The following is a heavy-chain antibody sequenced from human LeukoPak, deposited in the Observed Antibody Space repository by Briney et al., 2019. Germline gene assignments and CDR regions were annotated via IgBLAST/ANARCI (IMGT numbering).Heavy chain of an antibody. D-gene: IGHD3-3*01. CDR2: MNPNSGNT. CDR3: ARTGTKKLRFLEWLRSYYMDV. Sequence: ASVKVSCKASGYTFASYDINWVRQATGQGLEWMGWMNPNSGNTGYAQKFQGRVTMTRNTSISTAYMELSSLRSEDTAVCYCARTGTKKLRFLEWLRSYYMDVWGKGTTVTVSS. V-gene: IGHV1-8*01. CDR1: GYTFASYD. J-gene: IGHJ6*03.